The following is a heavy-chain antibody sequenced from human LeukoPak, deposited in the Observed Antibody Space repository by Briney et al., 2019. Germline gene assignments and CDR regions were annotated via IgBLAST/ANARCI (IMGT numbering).Heavy chain of an antibody. CDR1: RFTFNNAW. V-gene: IGHV3-15*01. Sequence: GGSLRLSCSASRFTFNNAWMSWVRQAPGKGLESVGRIKSKSDGGTTDYAAPVKGRFTISRDDSKNTLYLQMNSLKTEDTAVYFCATEYYGAYNFWGQGTLVTVSS. J-gene: IGHJ4*02. CDR2: IKSKSDGGTT. CDR3: ATEYYGAYNF. D-gene: IGHD4-17*01.